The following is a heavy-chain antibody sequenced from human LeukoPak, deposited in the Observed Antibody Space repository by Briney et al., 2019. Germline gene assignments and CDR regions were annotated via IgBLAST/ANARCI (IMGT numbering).Heavy chain of an antibody. D-gene: IGHD6-13*01. V-gene: IGHV3-30-3*01. CDR1: GFTFSSYA. Sequence: GGSLRLSCAASGFTFSSYAMHWVRQAPGKGLEWVAVIPYDGSNKYYADSVKGRFTISRDNSKNTLYLQMNSLRAEDTAVYYCAKDIGIAAAGRDYWGQGTLVTVSS. CDR2: IPYDGSNK. J-gene: IGHJ4*02. CDR3: AKDIGIAAAGRDY.